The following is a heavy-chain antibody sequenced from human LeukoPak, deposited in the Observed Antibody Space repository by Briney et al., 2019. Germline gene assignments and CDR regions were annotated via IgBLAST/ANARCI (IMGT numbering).Heavy chain of an antibody. Sequence: SETLSLTCTVSGGSISSYYWSWIRQPPGKGLEWIGYIYYIGSTNYNPSLKSRVTISVDTSRNPFSLKLSSVTAADTAVYSCARQDILTGYYAIFDYWGQGTLVTVSS. CDR3: ARQDILTGYYAIFDY. D-gene: IGHD3-9*01. V-gene: IGHV4-59*08. CDR2: IYYIGST. J-gene: IGHJ4*02. CDR1: GGSISSYY.